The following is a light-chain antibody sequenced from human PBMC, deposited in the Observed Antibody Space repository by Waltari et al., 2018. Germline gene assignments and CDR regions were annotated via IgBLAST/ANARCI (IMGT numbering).Light chain of an antibody. CDR2: GND. CDR1: SSNIGSNT. J-gene: IGLJ3*02. Sequence: QSVLTQPPSASGTPGLRVTISCSGSSSNIGSNTGNWYKHLPGRAPKLLIYGNDQRPSGVPDRISGSNYGSSASLAINGLQSEDEADYYCAAGDDSLNGWVFGGGTKLTVL. V-gene: IGLV1-44*01. CDR3: AAGDDSLNGWV.